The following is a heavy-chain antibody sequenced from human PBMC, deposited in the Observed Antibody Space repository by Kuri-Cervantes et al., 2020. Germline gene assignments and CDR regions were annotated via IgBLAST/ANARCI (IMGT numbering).Heavy chain of an antibody. CDR3: ARRELAVAGYYYYYGMDV. D-gene: IGHD6-19*01. J-gene: IGHJ6*02. CDR1: GYSFISYW. CDR2: IYPGDSDT. V-gene: IGHV5-51*01. Sequence: GESLKISCKGSGYSFISYWIGWVRQMPGKGLEWMGIIYPGDSDTRYSPSFQGQVTISADKSISTAYLQWSSLKASDTAMYYCARRELAVAGYYYYYGMDVWGQGTTVTVSS.